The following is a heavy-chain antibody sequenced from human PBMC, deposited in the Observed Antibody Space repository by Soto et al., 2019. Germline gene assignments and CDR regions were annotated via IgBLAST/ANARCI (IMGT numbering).Heavy chain of an antibody. Sequence: ASVKVSCKASGYTFTSYGISWVRQAPAQGREWMGWISAYNGNTNYAQKLQGRVTMTTDTSTSTAYMELRSLRSDDTAVYYCARDPGTYYYDSSGYFFDYWGQGTLVTVSS. CDR2: ISAYNGNT. CDR3: ARDPGTYYYDSSGYFFDY. J-gene: IGHJ4*02. V-gene: IGHV1-18*01. D-gene: IGHD3-22*01. CDR1: GYTFTSYG.